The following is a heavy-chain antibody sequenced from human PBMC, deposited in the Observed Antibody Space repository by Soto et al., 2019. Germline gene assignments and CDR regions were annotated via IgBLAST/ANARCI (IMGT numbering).Heavy chain of an antibody. Sequence: GGSLRLSCAASGFTVSSNYMSWVRQAPGKGLEWVSVIYSGGSTYYADSVKGRFTISRDNSKNTLYLQMNSLRAEDTAVYYCARGPQIPGYYYYYYMDVWGKGTTVTVSS. V-gene: IGHV3-66*01. CDR1: GFTVSSNY. J-gene: IGHJ6*03. CDR2: IYSGGST. CDR3: ARGPQIPGYYYYYYMDV.